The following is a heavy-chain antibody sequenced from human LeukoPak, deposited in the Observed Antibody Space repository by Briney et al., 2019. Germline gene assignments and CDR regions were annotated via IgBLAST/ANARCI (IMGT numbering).Heavy chain of an antibody. J-gene: IGHJ4*02. CDR2: IHYDGITK. CDR3: AALHTGTFVDY. D-gene: IGHD4-17*01. Sequence: GGSLRLSCAASGFSFSGYGMHWVRQVPGKGLEWVALIHYDGITKFYIDSVKGRFAISRDNSKNTLSLQMNSLRTEDTAVYYCAALHTGTFVDYWGQGTLVTVSS. CDR1: GFSFSGYG. V-gene: IGHV3-30*02.